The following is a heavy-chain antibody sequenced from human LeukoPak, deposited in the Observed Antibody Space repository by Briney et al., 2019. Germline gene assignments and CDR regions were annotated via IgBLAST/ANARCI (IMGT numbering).Heavy chain of an antibody. Sequence: EASVKVSCKASGYTFTGYYMHWVRQAPGQGLEWMGWINPNSGGTNYAQKFQGRVTMTRDTSISTAYMELSRLRSDDTAVYYCARDPWYGSGSYLCDYWGQGTLVTVSS. V-gene: IGHV1-2*02. CDR2: INPNSGGT. CDR3: ARDPWYGSGSYLCDY. CDR1: GYTFTGYY. J-gene: IGHJ4*02. D-gene: IGHD3-10*01.